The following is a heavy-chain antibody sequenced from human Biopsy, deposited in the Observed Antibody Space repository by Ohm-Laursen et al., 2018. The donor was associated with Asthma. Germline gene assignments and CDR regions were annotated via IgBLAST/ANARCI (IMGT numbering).Heavy chain of an antibody. CDR3: ARGQKSAGDRWFDP. J-gene: IGHJ5*02. CDR1: GYTFTSYY. Sequence: ASVKVSCKASGYTFTSYYMHWVRQAPGQGLEWMGIINPSGGSTSYAQKFQGRVTMARDTSISTAYMEVSRLRSDDTAVYYCARGQKSAGDRWFDPWGQGTLVTVSS. CDR2: INPSGGST. D-gene: IGHD6-13*01. V-gene: IGHV1-46*01.